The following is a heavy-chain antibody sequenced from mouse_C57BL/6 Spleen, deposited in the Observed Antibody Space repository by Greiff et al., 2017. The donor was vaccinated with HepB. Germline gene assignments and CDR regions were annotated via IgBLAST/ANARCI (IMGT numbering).Heavy chain of an antibody. CDR3: ARDDSSGYAY. J-gene: IGHJ2*01. Sequence: EVKLVESGPGLVKPSQSLSLTCSVTGYSITSGYYWNWIRQFPGNKLEWMGYISYDGSNNYNPSLKNRISITRDTSKNQFFLKLNSVTTEDTATYYCARDDSSGYAYWGQGTTLTVSS. CDR2: ISYDGSN. V-gene: IGHV3-6*01. D-gene: IGHD3-2*02. CDR1: GYSITSGYY.